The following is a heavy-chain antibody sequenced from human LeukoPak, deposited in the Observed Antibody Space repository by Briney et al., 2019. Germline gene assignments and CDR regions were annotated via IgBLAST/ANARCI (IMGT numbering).Heavy chain of an antibody. J-gene: IGHJ4*02. CDR3: ARLSGYCSGGSCYATKYFDY. CDR2: IYPGDSDT. CDR1: GYSFTSYW. Sequence: GESLKISCKGSGYSFTSYWIGWVRQMPGKGLEWMGIIYPGDSDTRYSPSFQGQVTISADKSISTAYLQWSSLKASDTAMYYCARLSGYCSGGSCYATKYFDYWGQGTLVTVSS. V-gene: IGHV5-51*01. D-gene: IGHD2-15*01.